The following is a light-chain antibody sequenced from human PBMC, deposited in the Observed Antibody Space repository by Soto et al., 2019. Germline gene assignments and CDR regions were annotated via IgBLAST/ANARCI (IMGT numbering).Light chain of an antibody. CDR2: AAS. Sequence: DIQMTQSPSSLSASVGDIVTITCRASQSISTYLHWYQQKPGKAPNLLIYAASTLQSGVPSRFSGSGSGTDFTLTISSLQPEDFATYFCQHGYSTPLTVGGGTKVDIK. CDR3: QHGYSTPLT. J-gene: IGKJ4*01. V-gene: IGKV1-39*01. CDR1: QSISTY.